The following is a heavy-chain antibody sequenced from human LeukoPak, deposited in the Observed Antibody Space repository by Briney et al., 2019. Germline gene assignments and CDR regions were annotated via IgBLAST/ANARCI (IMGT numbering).Heavy chain of an antibody. CDR2: INSDGSEG. Sequence: GGSLRLSCAASGFTVSFYAMSWSRQAPGKGLEWVASINSDGSEGYYADVVKGRFTISRDNAKNSLYLQINSLRAEDTAVYYCARSSYSSSSSVWGQGTMVTVSS. J-gene: IGHJ3*01. D-gene: IGHD6-6*01. CDR3: ARSSYSSSSSV. CDR1: GFTVSFYA. V-gene: IGHV3-7*03.